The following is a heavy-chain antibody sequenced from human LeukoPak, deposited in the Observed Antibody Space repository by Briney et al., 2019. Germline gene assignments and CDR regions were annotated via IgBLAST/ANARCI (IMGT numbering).Heavy chain of an antibody. V-gene: IGHV3-53*01. CDR2: IYSDSNT. Sequence: GGSLRLSCAASGFSVSSSYMSWVRQAPGKGLEWVSVIYSDSNTCYADSVKGRFTISRDNSKNTLYLQMNSLRAEDTAVYHCARHSSSVPYYYHGLDVWGQGTTVTVSS. D-gene: IGHD6-6*01. CDR3: ARHSSSVPYYYHGLDV. J-gene: IGHJ6*02. CDR1: GFSVSSSY.